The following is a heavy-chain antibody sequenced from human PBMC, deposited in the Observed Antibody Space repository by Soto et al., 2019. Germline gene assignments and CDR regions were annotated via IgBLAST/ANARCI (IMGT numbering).Heavy chain of an antibody. CDR3: ARDSEMATGVLYYFDY. V-gene: IGHV4-61*01. J-gene: IGHJ4*02. Sequence: SETLSLTCTVSGGSVSSGSYYWSWIRQPPGKGLEWIGYIYYSGSTNYNPSLKSRVTISVDTSKNQFSLKLSSVTAADTAVYYCARDSEMATGVLYYFDYWGQGTLVTVSS. CDR2: IYYSGST. D-gene: IGHD5-12*01. CDR1: GGSVSSGSYY.